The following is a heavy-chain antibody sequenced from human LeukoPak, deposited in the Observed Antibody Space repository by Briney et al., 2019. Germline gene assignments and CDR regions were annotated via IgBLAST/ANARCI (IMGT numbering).Heavy chain of an antibody. V-gene: IGHV4-34*01. D-gene: IGHD3-10*01. Sequence: SETLSLTCAVYGGSFSGYYWSWIRQPPKKGLEWIGEINQSGSTNYNPSLKSRVTISVDTSKNQFSLKLSSVTAADTAVCYCARALSRGYYGSGSYSHWGQGTLVTVSS. CDR1: GGSFSGYY. J-gene: IGHJ4*02. CDR3: ARALSRGYYGSGSYSH. CDR2: INQSGST.